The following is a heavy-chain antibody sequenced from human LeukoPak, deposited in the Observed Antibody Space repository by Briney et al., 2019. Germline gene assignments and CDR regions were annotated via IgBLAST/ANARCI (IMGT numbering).Heavy chain of an antibody. CDR1: GFTFDYYW. J-gene: IGHJ4*02. V-gene: IGHV3-74*01. D-gene: IGHD3-22*01. CDR3: VVWGEDRSGHRFDF. CDR2: INTDGSNT. Sequence: GGSLRLSCAASGFTFDYYWMHWVRQAPGKGLMWVSRINTDGSNTHYADFVKGRFTISRDNAKNTLYLQMNGLRVEDTAVYYCVVWGEDRSGHRFDFWGQGTLVTVSS.